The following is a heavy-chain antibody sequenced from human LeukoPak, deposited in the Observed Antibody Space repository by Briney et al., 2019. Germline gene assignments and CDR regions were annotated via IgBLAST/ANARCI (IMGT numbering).Heavy chain of an antibody. D-gene: IGHD2-2*01. CDR3: ARGLYDCSSASCYSQAYYYYGMDV. V-gene: IGHV1-69*13. CDR2: IIPIFGTA. J-gene: IGHJ6*02. Sequence: SVKVSCKASGGTFSSYAISWVRQAPGQGLEWMGGIIPIFGTANYAQKFQGRVTITADESTSTAYMELSSLRSEDTAVYYCARGLYDCSSASCYSQAYYYYGMDVWGQGTTVTVSS. CDR1: GGTFSSYA.